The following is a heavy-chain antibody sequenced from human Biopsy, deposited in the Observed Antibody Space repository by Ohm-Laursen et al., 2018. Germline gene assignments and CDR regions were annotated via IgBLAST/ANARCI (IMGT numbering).Heavy chain of an antibody. CDR3: ARGDYFDSNGYFWFDP. CDR2: IFNSANT. D-gene: IGHD3-22*01. V-gene: IGHV4-31*01. Sequence: TLSLTCTVSGGSISSGGSYWSWIRPRPGKGLEWIGYIFNSANTYYNPSLKNLITISGDTSKNQFSLKLNSVTAAATAVYYCARGDYFDSNGYFWFDPWGQGTLVTVSS. CDR1: GGSISSGGSY. J-gene: IGHJ5*02.